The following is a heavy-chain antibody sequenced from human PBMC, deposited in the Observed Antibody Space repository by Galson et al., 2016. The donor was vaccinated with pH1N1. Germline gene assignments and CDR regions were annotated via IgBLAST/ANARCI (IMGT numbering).Heavy chain of an antibody. CDR1: GGSISGYY. Sequence: TLSLTCPVSGGSISGYYWSWIRQPPGKGLEWIGYIYYSGSTNYNPSLKSRVTISVDTSKNQFSLKLSSVTAADTAVYYCARLVWFGELGNWVDPWGQRTLVTVSS. CDR3: ARLVWFGELGNWVDP. D-gene: IGHD3-10*01. J-gene: IGHJ5*02. CDR2: IYYSGST. V-gene: IGHV4-59*08.